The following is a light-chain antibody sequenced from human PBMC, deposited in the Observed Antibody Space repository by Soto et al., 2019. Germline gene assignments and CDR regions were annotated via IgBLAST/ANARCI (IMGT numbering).Light chain of an antibody. CDR3: SSYTSSSTYV. V-gene: IGLV2-14*01. J-gene: IGLJ1*01. CDR2: DVS. CDR1: SSDVGGYNY. Sequence: QSVLTQPAYVYGSPGQSITISCKGTSSDVGGYNYVSWYQQHPGKAPKLMIYDVSNRPSGVSNRFSGSKSGNTASLTISGLQAEDEADYYCSSYTSSSTYVFGTGTKVTVL.